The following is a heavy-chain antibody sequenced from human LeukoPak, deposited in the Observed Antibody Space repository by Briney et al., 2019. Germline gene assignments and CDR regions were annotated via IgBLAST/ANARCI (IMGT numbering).Heavy chain of an antibody. J-gene: IGHJ4*02. D-gene: IGHD4-17*01. Sequence: SETLSLTCTVSGGSISSYYWSWIRQPPGKGLEWIGYIYYSGSTNYNPSLKSRVTISVDTSKNQFSLKLSSVTDADTAVYYCARDARYGDYNYFDYWGQGTLVTVSS. CDR1: GGSISSYY. CDR3: ARDARYGDYNYFDY. CDR2: IYYSGST. V-gene: IGHV4-59*01.